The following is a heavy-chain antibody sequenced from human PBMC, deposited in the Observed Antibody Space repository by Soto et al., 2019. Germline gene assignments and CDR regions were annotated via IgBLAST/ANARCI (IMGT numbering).Heavy chain of an antibody. Sequence: ASVKVSCKVSGYTLTELSMHWVRQAPGKGLEWMGGFDPEDGETIYAQKFQGRVTMTEDTSTDTAYMELSSLRSEDTAVYYCATDWHYYDSSGLNCYGMDVWGQGTTVTVSS. CDR2: FDPEDGET. CDR3: ATDWHYYDSSGLNCYGMDV. V-gene: IGHV1-24*01. CDR1: GYTLTELS. D-gene: IGHD3-22*01. J-gene: IGHJ6*02.